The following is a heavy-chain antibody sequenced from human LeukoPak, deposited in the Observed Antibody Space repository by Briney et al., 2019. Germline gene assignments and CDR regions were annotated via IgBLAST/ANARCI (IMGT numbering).Heavy chain of an antibody. Sequence: PSETLSLTCAVYGGTFSGYYWSWIRQPPGKRLEWVGESNDSGGTNYNPSLKSRVTISADKSKNQVSLRLTSVTAADTAVYYCARLSVIVGAALEYYYNYMDVWGQGTTVTVSS. J-gene: IGHJ6*03. CDR2: SNDSGGT. V-gene: IGHV4-34*01. CDR1: GGTFSGYY. CDR3: ARLSVIVGAALEYYYNYMDV. D-gene: IGHD1-26*01.